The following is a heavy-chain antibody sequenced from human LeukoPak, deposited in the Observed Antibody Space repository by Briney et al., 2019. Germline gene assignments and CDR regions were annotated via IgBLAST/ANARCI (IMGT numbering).Heavy chain of an antibody. J-gene: IGHJ6*02. CDR3: ARAAGTLYGMDV. CDR2: ISGSGGFT. CDR1: GFTFTASA. D-gene: IGHD6-13*01. V-gene: IGHV3-23*01. Sequence: GGSLRLSCAASGFTFTASAMHWVRQAPGKGLEWVSVISGSGGFTFYADSVKGRFTISRDNSKNSLYLQMNSLRAGDTAVYYCARAAGTLYGMDVWGQGTTVTVSS.